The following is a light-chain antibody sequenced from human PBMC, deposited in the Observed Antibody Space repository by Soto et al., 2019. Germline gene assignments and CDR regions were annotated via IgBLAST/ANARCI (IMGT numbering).Light chain of an antibody. CDR1: QSVSSSY. CDR2: GAS. Sequence: EIVFTHSPVTRSFSPVERATLSCRASQSVSSSYLAWYQQKPGQAPRLLIYGASSRATGIPDRFSGSGSGTDFTLTISRLEPEDFAVYYCQQYGSSPETFGQGTKVDIK. V-gene: IGKV3-20*01. CDR3: QQYGSSPET. J-gene: IGKJ1*01.